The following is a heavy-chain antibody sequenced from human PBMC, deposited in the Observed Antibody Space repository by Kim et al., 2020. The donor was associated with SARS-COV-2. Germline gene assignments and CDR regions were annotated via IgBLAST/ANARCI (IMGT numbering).Heavy chain of an antibody. J-gene: IGHJ6*02. V-gene: IGHV4-61*01. CDR2: IYYSGST. D-gene: IGHD3-10*01. CDR3: ARDRTVRGVSFYYYYYGMDV. CDR1: GGSVSSGSYY. Sequence: SETLSLTCTVSGGSVSSGSYYWSWIRQPPGKGLEWIGYIYYSGSTNYNPSLKSRVTISVDTSKNQFSPKLSSVTAADTAVYYCARDRTVRGVSFYYYYYGMDVWGQGTTVTVSS.